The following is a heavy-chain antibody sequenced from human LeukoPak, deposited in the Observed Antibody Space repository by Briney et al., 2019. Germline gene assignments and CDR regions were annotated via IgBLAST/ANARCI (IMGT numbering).Heavy chain of an antibody. V-gene: IGHV3-74*01. CDR2: INSDGSST. D-gene: IGHD2-2*01. CDR1: GSTFSSYW. J-gene: IGHJ4*02. CDR3: ARSYCSSTSCYGWFDY. Sequence: GGSLRLSCAASGSTFSSYWMNWVRQPPGKGLVWVSRINSDGSSTTYADSVKGRFTISRDNAKSTLYLQMNSLRAEDTAVYYCARSYCSSTSCYGWFDYWGQGTLVTVSS.